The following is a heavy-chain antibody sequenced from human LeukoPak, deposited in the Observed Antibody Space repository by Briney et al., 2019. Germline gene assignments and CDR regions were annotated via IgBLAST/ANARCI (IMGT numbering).Heavy chain of an antibody. CDR3: ARAPAAAGTRYFDY. CDR2: INPNSGGT. Sequence: ASVKVSCKASGYSFTAHYMHWIRQAPGQGLEWMGWINPNSGGTNYAQKFQGRVTMTRDTSISTAYMELSRLRSDDTAVYYCARAPAAAGTRYFDYWGQGTLVTVSS. CDR1: GYSFTAHY. D-gene: IGHD6-13*01. J-gene: IGHJ4*02. V-gene: IGHV1-2*02.